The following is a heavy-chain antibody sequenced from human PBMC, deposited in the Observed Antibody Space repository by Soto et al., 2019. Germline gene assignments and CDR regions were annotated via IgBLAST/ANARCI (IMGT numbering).Heavy chain of an antibody. CDR3: ASERVGGIDY. Sequence: SETLSLTCAVYGGSFSGYYWSWIRQPPGKGLEWIGEINHSGSTNYNPSLKSRVTISVDTSKNQFSLKLSSVTAADTAVYYCASERVGGIDYWGQGTLVTVSS. J-gene: IGHJ4*02. V-gene: IGHV4-34*01. CDR2: INHSGST. CDR1: GGSFSGYY. D-gene: IGHD1-26*01.